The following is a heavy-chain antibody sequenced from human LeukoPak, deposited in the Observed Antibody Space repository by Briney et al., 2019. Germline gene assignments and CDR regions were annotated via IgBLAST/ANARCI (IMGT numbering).Heavy chain of an antibody. D-gene: IGHD3-9*01. V-gene: IGHV1-3*01. CDR3: ARDKRSMNTFNYDILTGTSYWFGP. CDR2: INAGNGNT. Sequence: ALVKVSCKASGYTFTSYAMHWVRQAPGQRLEWMGWINAGNGNTKYSQKFQGRVTITRDTSASTAYMELSSLRSEDTAVYYCARDKRSMNTFNYDILTGTSYWFGPWGQGTLVTVSS. J-gene: IGHJ5*02. CDR1: GYTFTSYA.